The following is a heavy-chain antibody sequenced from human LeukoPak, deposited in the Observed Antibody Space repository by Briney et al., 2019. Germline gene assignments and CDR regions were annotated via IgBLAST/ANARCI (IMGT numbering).Heavy chain of an antibody. J-gene: IGHJ5*02. Sequence: PSETLSLTCAVYGGSFSGYYWSWIRQPLGKGLEWIGEINHSGSTNYNPSLKSRVTISVDTSKNQFSLKLSSVTAADTAVYYCARVLVSYQLLHDWFDPWGQGTLVTVSS. D-gene: IGHD2-2*01. CDR1: GGSFSGYY. V-gene: IGHV4-34*01. CDR2: INHSGST. CDR3: ARVLVSYQLLHDWFDP.